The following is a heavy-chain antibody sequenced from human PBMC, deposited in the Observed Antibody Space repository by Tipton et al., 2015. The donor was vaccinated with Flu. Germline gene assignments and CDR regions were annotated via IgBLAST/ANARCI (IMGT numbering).Heavy chain of an antibody. CDR1: GGSFSGYY. CDR2: INHSGST. Sequence: TLSLTCAVYGGSFSGYYWSWIRQPPGKGLEWIGEINHSGSTNYNPSLKSRVTISVDTSKNQFSLKLSSVTAADTAVYYCARLMVQGRKGDAFDIWGQGTMVTVSS. V-gene: IGHV4-34*01. D-gene: IGHD3-10*01. CDR3: ARLMVQGRKGDAFDI. J-gene: IGHJ3*02.